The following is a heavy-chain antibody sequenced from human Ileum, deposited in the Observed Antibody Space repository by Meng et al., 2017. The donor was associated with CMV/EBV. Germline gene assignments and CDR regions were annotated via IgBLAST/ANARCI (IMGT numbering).Heavy chain of an antibody. V-gene: IGHV3-23*01. Sequence: QESVSRISGSGGSTNHADSSRDNSKNTLYLQMNSLKTEDTAVYYCTTFLVSGVVTRNNWFDPWGQGTLVTVSS. CDR2: ISGSGGST. CDR3: TTFLVSGVVTRNNWFDP. J-gene: IGHJ5*02. D-gene: IGHD3-3*01.